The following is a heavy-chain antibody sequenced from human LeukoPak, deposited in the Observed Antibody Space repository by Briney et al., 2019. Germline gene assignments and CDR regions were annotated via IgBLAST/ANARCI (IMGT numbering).Heavy chain of an antibody. CDR1: GFTFSSYG. V-gene: IGHV3-30*02. Sequence: GGSLRLSCAASGFTFSSYGMHWVRQAPGKGLGWVAFIRYDGSNKYYADSVKGRFTISRDNSKNTLYLQMNSLKTEDTAVYYCARATPGIGVVGTWAAFVIWGQGTMVTVSS. J-gene: IGHJ3*02. CDR3: ARATPGIGVVGTWAAFVI. CDR2: IRYDGSNK. D-gene: IGHD6-19*01.